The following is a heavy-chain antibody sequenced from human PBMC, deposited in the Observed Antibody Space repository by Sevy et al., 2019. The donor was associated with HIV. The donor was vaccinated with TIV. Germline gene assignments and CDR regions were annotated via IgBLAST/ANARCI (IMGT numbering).Heavy chain of an antibody. Sequence: SETLSLTCNVSGDSISSSSHYWGWVRQPPGKGLEWIGSIYYSGSTYYNPSLKSRVTIFEDTSKNQFSLNLNSVTVADTAIYYCARQSKAAPLHWYFDLWGRSTLVTVSS. CDR2: IYYSGST. CDR3: ARQSKAAPLHWYFDL. CDR1: GDSISSSSHY. D-gene: IGHD6-13*01. J-gene: IGHJ2*01. V-gene: IGHV4-39*01.